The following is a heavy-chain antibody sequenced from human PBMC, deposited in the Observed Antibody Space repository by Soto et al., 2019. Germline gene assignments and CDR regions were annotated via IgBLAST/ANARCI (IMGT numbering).Heavy chain of an antibody. CDR1: GGYSSSYY. D-gene: IGHD3-3*01. V-gene: IGHV4-59*01. J-gene: IGHJ4*02. CDR3: AGGRGTIFGVVIYPARRYFGY. CDR2: IYYSGCT. Sequence: SETLSLTCTFSGGYSSSYYWSWIRQPPGKGLEWLGHIYYSGCTNYNPSLTSRVTISVDTSKNPFSLELRSVAAADTAVYSCAGGRGTIFGVVIYPARRYFGYWGQGTLVTVSS.